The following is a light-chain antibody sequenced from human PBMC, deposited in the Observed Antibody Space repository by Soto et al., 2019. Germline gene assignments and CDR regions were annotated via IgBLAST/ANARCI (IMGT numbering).Light chain of an antibody. V-gene: IGKV1-27*01. CDR2: AAS. CDR1: QGINSF. CDR3: QKYNSAPRT. Sequence: DIPMTQSPSSLSASIGDRVTITCRASQGINSFLAWYQQKPGKVPKLLIYAASTLQSGVPSRFRGSGSGTDFTLTISSLQPEDAATYYCQKYNSAPRTFGQGTKVEIK. J-gene: IGKJ1*01.